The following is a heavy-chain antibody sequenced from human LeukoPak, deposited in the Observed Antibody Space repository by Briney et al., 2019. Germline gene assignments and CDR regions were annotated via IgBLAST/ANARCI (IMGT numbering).Heavy chain of an antibody. CDR2: IRYDGSIK. CDR1: GFTFSSYG. Sequence: AGGSLRLSCAASGFTFSSYGMHWVRQAPGKGLEWVAFIRYDGSIKYYADSVKGRFTISRDNSKNTLYLQMNSLRVEDTAVCYCAKVTPQNYYYMDVWGKGTTVTVSS. V-gene: IGHV3-30*02. J-gene: IGHJ6*03. CDR3: AKVTPQNYYYMDV.